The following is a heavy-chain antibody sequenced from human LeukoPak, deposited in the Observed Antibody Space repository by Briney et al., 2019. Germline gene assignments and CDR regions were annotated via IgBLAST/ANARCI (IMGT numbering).Heavy chain of an antibody. CDR3: ARKWLYCSGGSCYYFDY. V-gene: IGHV3-11*03. Sequence: GGSLRLSCAASGFTFSDYYMSWIRQAPGKGLEWVSYISSSSSYTNYADSVKGRFTISRDNAKNSLYLQMNSLRAEDTAAYYCARKWLYCSGGSCYYFDYWGQGTLVTVSS. J-gene: IGHJ4*02. CDR1: GFTFSDYY. CDR2: ISSSSSYT. D-gene: IGHD2-15*01.